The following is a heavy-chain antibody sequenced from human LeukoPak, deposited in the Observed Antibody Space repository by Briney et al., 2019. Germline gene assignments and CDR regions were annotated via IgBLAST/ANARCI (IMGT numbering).Heavy chain of an antibody. D-gene: IGHD4-23*01. CDR2: ISGSGGST. CDR3: AKDRIRFDYGGPGD. CDR1: GFTFSSYA. V-gene: IGHV3-23*01. Sequence: GGSLRLSCAASGFTFSSYAMSWVRQAPGKGLEWVSAISGSGGSTYYADSVKGRFTISRDNSKNTLYLQMNSLRAEDTAVYYGAKDRIRFDYGGPGDWGQGTLVTVSS. J-gene: IGHJ4*02.